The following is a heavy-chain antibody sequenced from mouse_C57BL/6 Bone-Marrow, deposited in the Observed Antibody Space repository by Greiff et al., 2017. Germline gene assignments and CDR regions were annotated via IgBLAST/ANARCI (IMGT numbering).Heavy chain of an antibody. Sequence: EVKLMESGGGLVQSGRSLRLSCATSGFTFSDFYMEWVRQAPGKGLEWIAASRNKANDYTTEYSASVQGRFIVSRDTAQSILYLQMNALRAEYTAIYYCASDAGGDYDDRFAYWGQGTLVTVSA. CDR2: SRNKANDYTT. J-gene: IGHJ3*01. V-gene: IGHV7-1*01. CDR1: GFTFSDFY. CDR3: ASDAGGDYDDRFAY. D-gene: IGHD2-4*01.